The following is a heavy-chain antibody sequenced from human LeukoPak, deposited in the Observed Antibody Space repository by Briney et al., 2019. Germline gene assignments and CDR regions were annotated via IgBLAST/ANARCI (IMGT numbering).Heavy chain of an antibody. Sequence: PSETLSLTCTVSGGSFSSSNYYWGWIRQPPGKGLEWIGSIYYSGSTYYNPSLKSRVTISVDMSRNQFSLKLRSVTAADTAVYYCARGARTADFDYWGQGTLVTVSS. V-gene: IGHV4-39*07. D-gene: IGHD1-1*01. CDR1: GGSFSSSNYY. J-gene: IGHJ4*02. CDR3: ARGARTADFDY. CDR2: IYYSGST.